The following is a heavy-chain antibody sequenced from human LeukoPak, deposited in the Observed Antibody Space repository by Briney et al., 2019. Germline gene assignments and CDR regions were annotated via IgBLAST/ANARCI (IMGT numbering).Heavy chain of an antibody. D-gene: IGHD3-22*01. CDR3: ARGVYYDSSGYYYGIFY. J-gene: IGHJ4*02. Sequence: GASVKVSCKASGYIFTSYYMHWVRQAPGQGLEWMGIINPSGGSTSYAQKFQGRVTMTRDTSTSTVYMELSSLRSEDTAVYYCARGVYYDSSGYYYGIFYWGQGTLVTVSS. CDR2: INPSGGST. V-gene: IGHV1-46*01. CDR1: GYIFTSYY.